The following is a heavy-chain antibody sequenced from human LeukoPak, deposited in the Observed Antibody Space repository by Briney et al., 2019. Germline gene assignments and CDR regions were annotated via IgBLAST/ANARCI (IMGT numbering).Heavy chain of an antibody. D-gene: IGHD3-10*01. V-gene: IGHV4-4*02. CDR1: GGSLSSSPW. CDR2: ISHSGTT. J-gene: IGHJ4*02. CDR3: ARSPTLYFGADY. Sequence: SETLSLTCAVSGGSLSSSPWWTWVRQPPGKGLEWIGEISHSGTTNYNPSLKSRVTISVDTSKNQFSLKLSSVTAADTAVYYCARSPTLYFGADYWGQGTLVTVSS.